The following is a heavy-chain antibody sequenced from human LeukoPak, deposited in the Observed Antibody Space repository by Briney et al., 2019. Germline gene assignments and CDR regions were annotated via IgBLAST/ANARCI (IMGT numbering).Heavy chain of an antibody. CDR3: ATIPGRRPRGVDDAFDI. CDR1: GGTFSSYA. D-gene: IGHD1-26*01. CDR2: IIPIFGTA. V-gene: IGHV1-69*05. J-gene: IGHJ3*02. Sequence: SVKVSCKASGGTFSSYAISWVRQAPGQGLEWMGRIIPIFGTANYAQKFQGKVTITTDESTSTAYMELSSLRSEGTAVYYCATIPGRRPRGVDDAFDIWGQGTMVTVSS.